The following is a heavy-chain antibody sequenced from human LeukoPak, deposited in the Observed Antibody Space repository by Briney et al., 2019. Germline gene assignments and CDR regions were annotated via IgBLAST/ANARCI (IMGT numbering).Heavy chain of an antibody. J-gene: IGHJ4*02. Sequence: GESLKISCKGSGYSYANYLIGWVRQMPGKGLEWMGIIYPDDSYTRYSPSFRGRVTISADKSIRTAYLQWSSLKASDTAMYYCARLAGSGSYSEHVDYWGQGTLVTVSS. CDR2: IYPDDSYT. CDR1: GYSYANYL. V-gene: IGHV5-51*01. CDR3: ARLAGSGSYSEHVDY. D-gene: IGHD3-10*01.